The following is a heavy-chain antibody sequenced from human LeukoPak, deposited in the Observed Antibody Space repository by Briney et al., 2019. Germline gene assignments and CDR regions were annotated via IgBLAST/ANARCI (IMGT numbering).Heavy chain of an antibody. V-gene: IGHV4-39*01. D-gene: IGHD6-19*01. CDR1: GASIGTSNNY. J-gene: IGHJ4*02. CDR2: IHYSGST. Sequence: SETLSLTCTVSGASIGTSNNYWGWIRQPPGKGLEWIGGIHYSGSTYYDPSLKSRVTISMDTSRNQFSLRLNSVTAADTAVYYCARHGQWLVRLDYWGRGTLVTVSS. CDR3: ARHGQWLVRLDY.